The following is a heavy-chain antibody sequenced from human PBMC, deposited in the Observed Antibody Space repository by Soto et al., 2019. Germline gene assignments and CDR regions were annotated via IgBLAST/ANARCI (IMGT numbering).Heavy chain of an antibody. V-gene: IGHV1-69*02. CDR1: GGTFSSYT. CDR2: IIPILGIA. CDR3: ARGVPTIFGVVDVHNWFDP. D-gene: IGHD3-3*01. Sequence: SVKVSCKASGGTFSSYTISWVRQAPGQGLEWMGRIIPILGIANYAQKFQGRVTITADKSTSTAYMELSSLRSEDTAVYYCARGVPTIFGVVDVHNWFDPWGQGTLVTVSS. J-gene: IGHJ5*02.